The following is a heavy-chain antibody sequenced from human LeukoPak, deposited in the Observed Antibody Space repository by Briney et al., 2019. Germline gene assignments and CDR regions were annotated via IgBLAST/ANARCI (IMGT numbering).Heavy chain of an antibody. Sequence: GGSLRLSCADSGFTFSTYAMSWVGQAPGKGLDWVSTISGSGSNTFYADSVKGRFTISRDNSKNTLYLQMKSLRAEDTAVYYCAKLLPCSSISCSFDYWGQGTLVTVSS. CDR2: ISGSGSNT. CDR1: GFTFSTYA. J-gene: IGHJ4*02. CDR3: AKLLPCSSISCSFDY. V-gene: IGHV3-23*01. D-gene: IGHD2-2*01.